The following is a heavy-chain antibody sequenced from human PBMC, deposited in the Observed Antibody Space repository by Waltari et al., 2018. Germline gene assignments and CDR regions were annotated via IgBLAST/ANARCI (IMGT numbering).Heavy chain of an antibody. CDR3: ATSSDYDSRGYYSYFDK. D-gene: IGHD3-22*01. Sequence: QVQLVQSGAEVRKPGSSVTVSCKPSGGTFANFAITWVRQAPGQGLEWMARLIPIRGVVSNAQKFQDRLTVRADKSTNTAYMELSRLRSEDAAVYYCATSSDYDSRGYYSYFDKWGQGTQVTVSS. J-gene: IGHJ4*02. V-gene: IGHV1-69*04. CDR2: LIPIRGVV. CDR1: GGTFANFA.